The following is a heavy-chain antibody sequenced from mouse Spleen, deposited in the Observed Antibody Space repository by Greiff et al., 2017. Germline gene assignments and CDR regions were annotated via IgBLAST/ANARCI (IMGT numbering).Heavy chain of an antibody. CDR2: ISSGSSTI. CDR3: ASSQAETMIFMDY. J-gene: IGHJ4*01. D-gene: IGHD2-4*01. Sequence: DVQLVESGGGLVQPGGSRTLSCAASGFTFSSFGMHWVRQAPEKGLEWVAYISSGSSTIYYADTVKGRFTISRDNPKNTLFLQMTSLRSEDTAMYYCASSQAETMIFMDYWGQGTSVTVSS. V-gene: IGHV5-17*02. CDR1: GFTFSSFG.